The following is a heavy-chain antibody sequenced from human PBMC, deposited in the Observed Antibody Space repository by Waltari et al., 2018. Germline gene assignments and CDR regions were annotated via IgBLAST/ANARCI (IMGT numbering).Heavy chain of an antibody. CDR3: ARGESSSLVQWNY. D-gene: IGHD6-13*01. J-gene: IGHJ4*02. CDR1: GGSFSGYY. CDR2: IKHSGRT. Sequence: QVQLQQWGAGLLKPSETLSLTCAVSGGSFSGYYWSWIRQPPGKGLEWIGEIKHSGRTNFQPTTKSRVTISVGTSKKQLSVKLRWGTAAGAAGYYCARGESSSLVQWNYWGQGALVTVSS. V-gene: IGHV4-34*01.